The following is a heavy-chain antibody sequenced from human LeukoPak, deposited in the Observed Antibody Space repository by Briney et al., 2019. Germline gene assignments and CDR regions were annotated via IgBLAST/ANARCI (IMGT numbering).Heavy chain of an antibody. V-gene: IGHV1-18*01. CDR1: VYTFTNYG. Sequence: ASVKVSCKTSVYTFTNYGISLLRQAPGQGLEWLGWISTHKGSTVFAQSVQDRVTMTTDTSTSTAYMELRSLRSDDTAVYYCARDPDGDYDFDYWGQGTLVTVSS. D-gene: IGHD4-17*01. J-gene: IGHJ4*02. CDR2: ISTHKGST. CDR3: ARDPDGDYDFDY.